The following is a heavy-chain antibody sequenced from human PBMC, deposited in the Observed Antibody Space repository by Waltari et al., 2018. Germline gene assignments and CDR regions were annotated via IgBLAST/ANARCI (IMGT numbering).Heavy chain of an antibody. V-gene: IGHV3-53*02. D-gene: IGHD5-18*01. CDR3: ARELRQLWLRYYYMDV. J-gene: IGHJ6*03. Sequence: EVQLVETGGGLIQPGGSLRLSCAASGFTVSSNYMSWVRQAPGKGLEWVSVIYSGGSTYYADSVKGRFTISRDNSKNTLYLQMNSLRAEETAVYYCARELRQLWLRYYYMDVWGKGTTVTVSS. CDR1: GFTVSSNY. CDR2: IYSGGST.